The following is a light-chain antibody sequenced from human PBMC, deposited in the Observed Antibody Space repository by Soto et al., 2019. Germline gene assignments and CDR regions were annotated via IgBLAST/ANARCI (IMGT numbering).Light chain of an antibody. CDR1: SSDVAAYNY. CDR3: CSYTTSNTRQIV. CDR2: DVS. Sequence: QSALTQPASVSGSPGQSITISCTGTSSDVAAYNYVSWYQQHPGKAPKLMVYDVSNRPSGVSNRFSGSKSGNTASLTISGLQAEDEADYYCCSYTTSNTRQIVFGTGTKVTV. V-gene: IGLV2-14*03. J-gene: IGLJ1*01.